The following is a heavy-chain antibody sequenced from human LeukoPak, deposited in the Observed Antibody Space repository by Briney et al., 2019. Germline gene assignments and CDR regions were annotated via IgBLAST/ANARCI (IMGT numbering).Heavy chain of an antibody. V-gene: IGHV1-2*06. Sequence: GASVKVSCKASGYTFTGYYMHWVRQAPGQGLEWMGRINPNSGGTNYAQKFQGRVTMTRDTSTSTVYMELSSLRSEDTAIYYCARVARGQLVQFDYWGQGTLVTVSS. J-gene: IGHJ4*02. CDR3: ARVARGQLVQFDY. CDR2: INPNSGGT. CDR1: GYTFTGYY. D-gene: IGHD6-6*01.